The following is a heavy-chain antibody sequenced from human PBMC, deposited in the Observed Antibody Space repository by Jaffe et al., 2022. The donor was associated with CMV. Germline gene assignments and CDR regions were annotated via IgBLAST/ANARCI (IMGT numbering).Heavy chain of an antibody. J-gene: IGHJ4*02. V-gene: IGHV3-33*08. Sequence: QVQLVESGGGVVQPGRSLRLSCAASGFTFSSYGMHWVRQAPGKGLEWVAVIWYDGSNKYYADSVKGRFTISRDNSKNTLYLQMNSLRAEDTAVYYCARDGTYDYVWGSPGYYFDYWGQGTLVTVSS. CDR3: ARDGTYDYVWGSPGYYFDY. CDR2: IWYDGSNK. CDR1: GFTFSSYG. D-gene: IGHD3-16*01.